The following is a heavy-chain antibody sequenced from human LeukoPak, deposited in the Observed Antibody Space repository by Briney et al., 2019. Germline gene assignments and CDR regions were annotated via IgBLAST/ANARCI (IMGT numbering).Heavy chain of an antibody. CDR3: ARHGLLWFGEKDYMDV. Sequence: SETLSLTCSVSGGSISSSSYYWGWIRQPPGKGLEWIGSIYYSGSTYYNPSLKSRVTISVDTSKNQFSLKLSSVTAADTAVYYCARHGLLWFGEKDYMDVWGKGTTVTISS. V-gene: IGHV4-39*01. CDR2: IYYSGST. J-gene: IGHJ6*03. D-gene: IGHD3-10*01. CDR1: GGSISSSSYY.